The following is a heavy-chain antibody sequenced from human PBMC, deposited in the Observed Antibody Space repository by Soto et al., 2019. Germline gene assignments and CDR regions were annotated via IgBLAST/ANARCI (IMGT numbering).Heavy chain of an antibody. CDR2: ISSSGSVI. D-gene: IGHD2-2*01. CDR1: GFTFSDYY. J-gene: IGHJ4*02. Sequence: QVQLVESGGGLVKPGGSLRLACTASGFTFSDYYMTWIRQAPGKGLEWISCISSSGSVIYYADSVKGRFTISRDNAKNSLYQQMNNLRDKNTAVYYCARGRDRGYGSSGDCDHELDYWGQGTLVTVSS. CDR3: ARGRDRGYGSSGDCDHELDY. V-gene: IGHV3-11*01.